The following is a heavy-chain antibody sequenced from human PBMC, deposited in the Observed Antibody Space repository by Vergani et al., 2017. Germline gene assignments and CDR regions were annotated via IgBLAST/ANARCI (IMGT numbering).Heavy chain of an antibody. J-gene: IGHJ4*02. CDR1: GGSISSYY. CDR3: ARDLNGSGSYYNVDYFDY. V-gene: IGHV4-4*07. Sequence: QVQLQESGPGLVKPSETLSLTCTVSGGSISSYYWSWIRQPAGKGLEWIGRIYTSGSTNYNPSLKSRVTMSVDTSKNQFSLKLSSVTAADTAVYYCARDLNGSGSYYNVDYFDYWGQGTLVTVSS. D-gene: IGHD3-10*01. CDR2: IYTSGST.